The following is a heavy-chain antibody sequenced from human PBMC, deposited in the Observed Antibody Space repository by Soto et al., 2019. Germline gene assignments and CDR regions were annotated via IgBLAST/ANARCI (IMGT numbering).Heavy chain of an antibody. J-gene: IGHJ6*01. D-gene: IGHD3-16*02. Sequence: VQLVESGGGLVQPGGSLRLSCAASGFDLNRYWMRWVRQAPGKALEWVANIKQDGSEQYYVDSVRGRFTISRDNLKNSLYLQMNSLRPEDTAVYYCVRALTSGVYYDDGWETYLPRSYGLDVW. CDR1: GFDLNRYW. V-gene: IGHV3-7*04. CDR3: VRALTSGVYYDDGWETYLPRSYGLDV. CDR2: IKQDGSEQ.